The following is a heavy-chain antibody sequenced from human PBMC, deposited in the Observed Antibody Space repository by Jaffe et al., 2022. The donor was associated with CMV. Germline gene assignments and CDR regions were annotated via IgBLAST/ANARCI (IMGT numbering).Heavy chain of an antibody. D-gene: IGHD3-22*01. CDR3: AKDNLVVISYYFDY. Sequence: EVQLVESGGGLVQPGRSLRLSCAASGFTFDDYAMHWVRQAPGKGLEWVSGISWNSGSIGYADSVKGRFTISRDNAKNSLYLQMNSLRAEDTALYYCAKDNLVVISYYFDYWGQGTLVTVSS. J-gene: IGHJ4*02. CDR1: GFTFDDYA. V-gene: IGHV3-9*01. CDR2: ISWNSGSI.